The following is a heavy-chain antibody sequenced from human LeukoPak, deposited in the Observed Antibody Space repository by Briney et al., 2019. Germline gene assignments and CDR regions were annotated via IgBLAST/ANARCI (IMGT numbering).Heavy chain of an antibody. CDR2: IRGSGDIT. Sequence: GGSLRLSCAAYGFTFSSNAMSWVRQAPGKGLEWDSAIRGSGDITYYADSVKGRFTISRDNSKNTLYLQMNSLRAEDTAVYYCAKEESGNWGAPWFDPWGQGTLVTVSS. D-gene: IGHD7-27*01. V-gene: IGHV3-23*01. CDR1: GFTFSSNA. CDR3: AKEESGNWGAPWFDP. J-gene: IGHJ5*02.